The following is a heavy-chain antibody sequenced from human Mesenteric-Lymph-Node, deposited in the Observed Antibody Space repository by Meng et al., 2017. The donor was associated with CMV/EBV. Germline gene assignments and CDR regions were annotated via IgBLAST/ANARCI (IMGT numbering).Heavy chain of an antibody. Sequence: SETLSLTCTVSGGSISSSSYYWGWIRQPPGKGLEWIGYIYYSGSTNYNPSLKSRVTISVDTSKNQFSLKLSSVTAADTAVYYCARVNRQYDFWSGYVHAFDIGGQGTMVTVSS. CDR3: ARVNRQYDFWSGYVHAFDI. J-gene: IGHJ3*02. V-gene: IGHV4-61*05. D-gene: IGHD3-3*01. CDR2: IYYSGST. CDR1: GGSISSSSYY.